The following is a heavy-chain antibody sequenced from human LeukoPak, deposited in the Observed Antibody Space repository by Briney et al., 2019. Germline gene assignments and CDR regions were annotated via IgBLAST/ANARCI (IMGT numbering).Heavy chain of an antibody. D-gene: IGHD5-18*01. CDR3: AKRGSYGSLGWFDP. V-gene: IGHV3-30*18. CDR2: ISYDGSNK. Sequence: PGGSLRLSCVASGFTFSSYSMNWVRQAPGKGLEWVAVISYDGSNKYYADSVKGRFTISRDNSKNTLYLQMNSLRAEDTAVYYCAKRGSYGSLGWFDPWGQGTLVTVSS. J-gene: IGHJ5*02. CDR1: GFTFSSYS.